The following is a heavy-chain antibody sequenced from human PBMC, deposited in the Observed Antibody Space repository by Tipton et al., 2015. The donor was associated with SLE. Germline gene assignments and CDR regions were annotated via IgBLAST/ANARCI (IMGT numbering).Heavy chain of an antibody. Sequence: TLSLTCAVSGYSISSGYYWGWIRQPPGKGLEWIGSIYHSGSTYYNPSLKSRVTISVDTSKNQFSLKLSSVTAADTAVYYCARGRESTVTTWVSFWGQGTLVTVSS. CDR2: IYHSGST. CDR1: GYSISSGYY. V-gene: IGHV4-38-2*01. CDR3: ARGRESTVTTWVSF. D-gene: IGHD4-17*01. J-gene: IGHJ4*02.